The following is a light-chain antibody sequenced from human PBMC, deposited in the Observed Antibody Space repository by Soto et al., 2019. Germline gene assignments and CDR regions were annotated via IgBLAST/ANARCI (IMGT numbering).Light chain of an antibody. V-gene: IGKV3-15*01. J-gene: IGKJ2*01. CDR2: TAS. Sequence: IVLTQSPGTLSLSPGERAALSCRASQSLGDNYLAWYRQKPGQAPRLLIFTASLRATGVPARFSGSGSGTEFTLTISSLQSEDFAVYWCQQYYNWPLEYTFGQGTKLEI. CDR1: QSLGDN. CDR3: QQYYNWPLEYT.